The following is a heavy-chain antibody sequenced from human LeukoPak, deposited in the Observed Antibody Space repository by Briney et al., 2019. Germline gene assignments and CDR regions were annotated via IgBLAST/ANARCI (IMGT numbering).Heavy chain of an antibody. CDR3: ARTTGRNVRDWPFFDF. V-gene: IGHV3-30*02. J-gene: IGHJ4*02. D-gene: IGHD1/OR15-1a*01. CDR1: GFTFSSYG. CDR2: IRYDGSNK. Sequence: GGSLRLPCAASGFTFSSYGMHWVRQAPGKGLEWVAFIRYDGSNKYYADSVKGRFTISRDNSKNTLYLQMNTLSAEDTVVYFCARTTGRNVRDWPFFDFWGQGTLVTVSS.